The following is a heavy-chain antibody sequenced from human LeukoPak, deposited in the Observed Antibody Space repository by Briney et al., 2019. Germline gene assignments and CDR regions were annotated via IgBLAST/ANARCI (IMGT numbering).Heavy chain of an antibody. CDR3: ARGSTYSSGWYTGFDY. CDR2: ITSSSSYI. J-gene: IGHJ4*02. V-gene: IGHV3-21*01. Sequence: PGGSLRLSCAASGFTFSRYSMTWVRQAPGKGLEWVSSITSSSSYIYYADSVKGRFTISRDNAKNSLYLQMNSLRAEDTAVSYCARGSTYSSGWYTGFDYWGQGTLVTVSS. D-gene: IGHD6-19*01. CDR1: GFTFSRYS.